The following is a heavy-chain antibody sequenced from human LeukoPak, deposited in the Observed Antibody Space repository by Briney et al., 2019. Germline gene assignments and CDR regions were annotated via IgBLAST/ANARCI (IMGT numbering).Heavy chain of an antibody. CDR1: GFAFGSEA. CDR2: ISPGGGTT. V-gene: IGHV3-23*01. D-gene: IGHD3-3*01. Sequence: GGSLRLSCAVSGFAFGSEAMSWVRQSPARGLEWVASISPGGGTTYYADYVKGRFIISRDNSKNTLYLQMNSLRAEDTAVYYCAKGSFGSGYYYYFDYWGQGTLVTVSS. CDR3: AKGSFGSGYYYYFDY. J-gene: IGHJ4*02.